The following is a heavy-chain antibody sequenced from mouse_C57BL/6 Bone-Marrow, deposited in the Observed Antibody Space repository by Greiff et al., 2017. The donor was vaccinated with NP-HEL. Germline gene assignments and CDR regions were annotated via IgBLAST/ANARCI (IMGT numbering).Heavy chain of an antibody. CDR3: TTTPRPLYDCDVAY. CDR2: IDPENGDT. CDR1: GFNIKDDY. V-gene: IGHV14-4*01. D-gene: IGHD2-4*01. Sequence: VHVKQSGAELVRPGASVKLSCTASGFNIKDDYMHWVKQRPEQGLEWIGWIDPENGDTEYASKFQGKATITADTSSNTAYLQLSSLTSEDTAVYYCTTTPRPLYDCDVAYWGQGTLVTVSA. J-gene: IGHJ3*01.